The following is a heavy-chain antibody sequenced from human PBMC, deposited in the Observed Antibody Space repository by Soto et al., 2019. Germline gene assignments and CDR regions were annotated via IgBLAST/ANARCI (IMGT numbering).Heavy chain of an antibody. D-gene: IGHD2-2*01. CDR2: IFPGDFGT. CDR1: GYSFTNYW. J-gene: IGHJ5*02. Sequence: GESLKISCRASGYSFTNYWIGWVRQMPGKGLEWVGIIFPGDFGTRYSPSFQGQVTISVDKSLITAYLQWNSLKASDTAVYYCARPPSSCYDRFATRGQGTLVTVSS. CDR3: ARPPSSCYDRFAT. V-gene: IGHV5-51*01.